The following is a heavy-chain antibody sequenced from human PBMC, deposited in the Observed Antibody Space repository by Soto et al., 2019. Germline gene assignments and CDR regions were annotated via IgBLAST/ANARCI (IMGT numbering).Heavy chain of an antibody. CDR3: ARALYSYGYDDPHFFDY. CDR2: IWYDGSNK. Sequence: GGSLRLSCAASGFTFSSYGMHWVRQAPGKGLEWVAVIWYDGSNKYYADSVKGRFTISRDNSKNTLYLQMNSLRAEDTAVYYCARALYSYGYDDPHFFDYWGQGTLVTVSS. J-gene: IGHJ4*02. V-gene: IGHV3-33*01. CDR1: GFTFSSYG. D-gene: IGHD5-18*01.